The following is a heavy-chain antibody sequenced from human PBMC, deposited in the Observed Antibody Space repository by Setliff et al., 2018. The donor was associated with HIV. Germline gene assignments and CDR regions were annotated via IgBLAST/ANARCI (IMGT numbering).Heavy chain of an antibody. CDR2: IFYTGNT. CDR1: GGSISSSTYY. V-gene: IGHV4-39*01. Sequence: PSETLSLTCSVSGGSISSSTYYWGWIRQPPGKGLEWIGDIFYTGNTYYNPSLKSRVAISVDTSENQFSLKLDSVTAADQGVYYCARVPVAGANWFDPWGLGTLVTVSS. J-gene: IGHJ5*02. CDR3: ARVPVAGANWFDP. D-gene: IGHD2-21*01.